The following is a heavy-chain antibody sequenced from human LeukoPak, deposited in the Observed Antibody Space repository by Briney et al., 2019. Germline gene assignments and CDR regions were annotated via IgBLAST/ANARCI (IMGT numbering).Heavy chain of an antibody. CDR2: IYSGGST. CDR1: GFPVSSNY. V-gene: IGHV3-53*04. Sequence: GGSLRLSCAASGFPVSSNYMSWVRQAPGKGLEWVSVIYSGGSTYYADSVKGRFTISRHNSKNTLYLQMNSLRAEDTAVYYYASPAYCGGDCYPLSYWGQGTLVTVSS. J-gene: IGHJ4*02. CDR3: ASPAYCGGDCYPLSY. D-gene: IGHD2-21*02.